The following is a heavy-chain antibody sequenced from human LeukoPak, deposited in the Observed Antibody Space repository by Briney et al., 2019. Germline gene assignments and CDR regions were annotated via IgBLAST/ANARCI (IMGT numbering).Heavy chain of an antibody. CDR2: IYYSGST. CDR1: GGSISSGGYY. CDR3: ARGYDSSGYPDY. Sequence: SETLSPTCTVSGGSISSGGYYWSWIRQHPGKGLEWIGYIYYSGSTYYNPSLKSRVTISVDTSKNQFSLKLSSVTAADTAVYYCARGYDSSGYPDYWGQGTLVTVSS. J-gene: IGHJ4*02. V-gene: IGHV4-31*03. D-gene: IGHD3-22*01.